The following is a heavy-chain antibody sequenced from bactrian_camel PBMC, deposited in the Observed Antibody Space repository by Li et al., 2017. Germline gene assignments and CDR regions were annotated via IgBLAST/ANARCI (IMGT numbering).Heavy chain of an antibody. CDR2: IGSEGST. D-gene: IGHD1*01. Sequence: HVQLVESGGGSVQAGGSLRLSCAAPGITYSRFCMGWFRQTPTNEREGVAAIGSEGSTWYADSVRGRFTISQDNAKNAVYLDMNSLKPGDSDQYYCGLAFFGLGYCSTLGANYWGQGTQVTVS. CDR3: GLAFFGLGYCSTLGANY. CDR1: GITYSRFC. V-gene: IGHV3S57*01. J-gene: IGHJ4*01.